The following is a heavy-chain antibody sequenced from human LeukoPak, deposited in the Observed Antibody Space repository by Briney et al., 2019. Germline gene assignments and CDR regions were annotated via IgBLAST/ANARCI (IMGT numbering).Heavy chain of an antibody. V-gene: IGHV5-51*01. J-gene: IGHJ4*02. CDR3: ARASGNHRSPFDY. Sequence: GESLKISFEGSGSSFTSYWIGWVRQMPGKGLEWMGIIYPGDSDTRYSPSFQGQVTISADKSISTAYLQWSSLKASDTAMYYCARASGNHRSPFDYWGQGTLVTVSS. CDR2: IYPGDSDT. D-gene: IGHD1-14*01. CDR1: GSSFTSYW.